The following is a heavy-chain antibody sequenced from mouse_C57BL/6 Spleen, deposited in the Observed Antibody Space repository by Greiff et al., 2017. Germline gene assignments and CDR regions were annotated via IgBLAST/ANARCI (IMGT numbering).Heavy chain of an antibody. CDR3: ARKPPNLFFDY. D-gene: IGHD4-1*02. V-gene: IGHV1-50*01. CDR1: GYTFTSYW. CDR2: IDPSDSYT. Sequence: QVQLQQPGAELVKPGASVKLSCKASGYTFTSYWMQWVKQRPGQGLEWIGEIDPSDSYTNFNQKFKGKATLTVDTSSSTAYMQLSSLTSEDSAVYSCARKPPNLFFDYWGQGTTLTVSS. J-gene: IGHJ2*01.